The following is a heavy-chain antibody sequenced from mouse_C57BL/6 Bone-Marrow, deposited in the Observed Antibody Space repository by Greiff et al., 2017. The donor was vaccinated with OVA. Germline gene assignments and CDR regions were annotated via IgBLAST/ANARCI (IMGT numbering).Heavy chain of an antibody. D-gene: IGHD1-1*01. V-gene: IGHV1-66*01. Sequence: VQLQQSGPELVKPGASVKISCKASGYSFTSYSIHWVKQRPGQGLEWIGWIYPGSGNTKYNEKFKGKATLTADTCSSTAYMKISSLTSEDSAVYYCARANYYGSSPYAMDYWGQGTSVTVSS. J-gene: IGHJ4*01. CDR3: ARANYYGSSPYAMDY. CDR1: GYSFTSYS. CDR2: IYPGSGNT.